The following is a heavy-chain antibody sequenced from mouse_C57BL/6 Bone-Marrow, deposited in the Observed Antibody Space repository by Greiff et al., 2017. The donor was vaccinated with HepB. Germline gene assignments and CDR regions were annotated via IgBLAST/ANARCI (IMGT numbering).Heavy chain of an antibody. Sequence: EVQVVESGGGLVKPGGSLKLSCAASGFTFSSYTMSWVRQTPEKRLEWVATISGGGGNTYYPDSVKGRFTISRDNAKNTLYLQMSRLRSEDTALYYCLSFAWFADWGQGTLVTVSA. V-gene: IGHV5-9*01. CDR1: GFTFSSYT. J-gene: IGHJ3*01. CDR3: LSFAWFAD. CDR2: ISGGGGNT.